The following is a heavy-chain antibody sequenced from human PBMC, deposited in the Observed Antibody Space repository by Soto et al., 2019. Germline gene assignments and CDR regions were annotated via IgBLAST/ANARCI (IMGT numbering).Heavy chain of an antibody. CDR3: ARLWEIDYYGSGNWFDP. V-gene: IGHV4-31*03. D-gene: IGHD3-10*01. CDR2: IYYSGST. CDR1: GGSISSGGYY. J-gene: IGHJ5*02. Sequence: QVQLQESGPGLVKPSQTLSLTCTVSGGSISSGGYYWSWIRQHPGKGLEWIGYIYYSGSTYYNPSLKSRVTISVDTSKNQFSLKLSSVTAADTAVYYCARLWEIDYYGSGNWFDPWGQGTLVTVSS.